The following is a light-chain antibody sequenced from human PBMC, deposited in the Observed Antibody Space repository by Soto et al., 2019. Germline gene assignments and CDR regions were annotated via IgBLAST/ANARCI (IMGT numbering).Light chain of an antibody. V-gene: IGLV2-8*01. Sequence: QSAPTQPPSASGSPGQSVTISCTGTKNDIGVYDFVSWYQHHPGKAPRLIIYEVVQWPSGVPDRFSGSKSGNTASLTVSGLQAADEGDYFCKSYAGSNTYVFGSGTKLTVL. J-gene: IGLJ1*01. CDR2: EVV. CDR3: KSYAGSNTYV. CDR1: KNDIGVYDF.